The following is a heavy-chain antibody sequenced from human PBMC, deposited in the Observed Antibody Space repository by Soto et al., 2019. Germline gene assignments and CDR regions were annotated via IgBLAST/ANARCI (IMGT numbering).Heavy chain of an antibody. V-gene: IGHV4-39*01. J-gene: IGHJ6*02. Sequence: SETRCLTCTVSGGSISSSSYYGGWIRQPPGKGLEWIGSIYYSGSTYYNPSLKSRVTISVDTSKNQFSLKLSSVTAADTAVYYCASVTDSFYVYGGSIYYYYGMDVWGQGTTVTVSS. D-gene: IGHD4-17*01. CDR2: IYYSGST. CDR1: GGSISSSSYY. CDR3: ASVTDSFYVYGGSIYYYYGMDV.